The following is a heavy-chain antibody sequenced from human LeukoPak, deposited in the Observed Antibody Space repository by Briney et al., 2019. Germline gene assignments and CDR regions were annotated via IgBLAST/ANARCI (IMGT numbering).Heavy chain of an antibody. V-gene: IGHV3-74*01. CDR2: INSDGFSI. J-gene: IGHJ4*02. CDR1: GFTFSSYW. Sequence: GGSLRLSCAASGFTFSSYWMHWVRQAPGKGLVWVSRINSDGFSISYADSVKGRFTISRDNSKNTLYLQMNSLRAEDTAVYYCAKGFLYDSSGYYSPYSMILDYWGQGTLVTVSS. D-gene: IGHD3-22*01. CDR3: AKGFLYDSSGYYSPYSMILDY.